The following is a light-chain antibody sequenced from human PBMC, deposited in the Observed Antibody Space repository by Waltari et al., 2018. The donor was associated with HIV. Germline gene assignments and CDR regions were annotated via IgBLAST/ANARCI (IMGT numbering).Light chain of an antibody. J-gene: IGLJ1*01. Sequence: QSVLTQTPSVSEAPRQRVTISCSGSSSNIGNNAVNWYQQVPGKAPKLLIYYDDLLSPGVSDRFSGSKSGTSASLASRGLQSEDEAEYYCAAWDDYLNGYVFGSGTKVTVL. V-gene: IGLV1-36*01. CDR3: AAWDDYLNGYV. CDR2: YDD. CDR1: SSNIGNNA.